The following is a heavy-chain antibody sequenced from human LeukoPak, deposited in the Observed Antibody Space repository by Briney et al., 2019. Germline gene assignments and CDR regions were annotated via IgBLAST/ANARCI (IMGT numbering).Heavy chain of an antibody. CDR1: GGSISSGGYY. J-gene: IGHJ5*02. CDR2: IYYSGST. CDR3: ARDSSGGNFDP. D-gene: IGHD2-15*01. Sequence: SETLSLTCTVSGGSISSGGYYWSWILQHPRKGLEWIGYIYYSGSTYYNPSLKSRVTISVDTSKNQFSLKLSSVTAADTAVYYCARDSSGGNFDPWGQGTLLTVSS. V-gene: IGHV4-31*03.